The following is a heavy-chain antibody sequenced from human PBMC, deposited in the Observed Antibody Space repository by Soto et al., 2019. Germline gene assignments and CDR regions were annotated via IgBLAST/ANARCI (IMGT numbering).Heavy chain of an antibody. Sequence: GESLKISCEGSGYSFSTHWIAWVRQMPGKGLEWMGRIDPSDSYTHYNPSFQGHVTMSVDKSISTAYLQWSTLKASDTAMYYCARPTEDSGYSISDYWGQGTRVTVSS. CDR1: GYSFSTHW. D-gene: IGHD3-22*01. CDR3: ARPTEDSGYSISDY. CDR2: IDPSDSYT. V-gene: IGHV5-10-1*01. J-gene: IGHJ4*02.